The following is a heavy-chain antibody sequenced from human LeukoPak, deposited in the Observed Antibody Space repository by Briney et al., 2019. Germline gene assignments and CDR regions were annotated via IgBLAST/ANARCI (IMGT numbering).Heavy chain of an antibody. V-gene: IGHV1-46*01. CDR1: GYTFTSYY. J-gene: IGHJ5*02. CDR3: ARGLVIQLWSENTNWFDP. D-gene: IGHD5-18*01. CDR2: INPSGGST. Sequence: GASVKVSCKASGYTFTSYYMHWVRQAPGQGLEWMGIINPSGGSTSYAQKFQGRVTMTRDTSTSTAYMELSSLRSEDTAVYYCARGLVIQLWSENTNWFDPWGQGTLVTVSS.